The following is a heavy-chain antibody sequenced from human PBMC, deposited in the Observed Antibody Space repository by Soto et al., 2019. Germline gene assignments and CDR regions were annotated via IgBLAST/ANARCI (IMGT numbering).Heavy chain of an antibody. J-gene: IGHJ4*02. CDR2: ISYDGSNK. Sequence: GGSLRLSCAASGFTFSSYGMHWVRQAPGKGLEWVAVISYDGSNKYYADSVKGRFTISRDNSKNTLYLQMNSLRAEDTAVYYCAKDLLEVGASYFDYRGQGTLVTVSS. CDR1: GFTFSSYG. V-gene: IGHV3-30*18. CDR3: AKDLLEVGASYFDY. D-gene: IGHD1-26*01.